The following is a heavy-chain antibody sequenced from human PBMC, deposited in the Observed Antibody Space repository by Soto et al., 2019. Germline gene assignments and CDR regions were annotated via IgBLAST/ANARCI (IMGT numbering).Heavy chain of an antibody. CDR1: GFTLTDSA. CDR2: IVVGSGIT. V-gene: IGHV1-58*01. Sequence: SVKVSCKASGFTLTDSAVQWVRQARGQRLEWIGWIVVGSGITNYAQKFQERVTITWDLSTSTAYMELSSLRPEDTAVYYCARGSGMGAPDGSFDIWGQGTMVTVSS. D-gene: IGHD1-26*01. J-gene: IGHJ3*02. CDR3: ARGSGMGAPDGSFDI.